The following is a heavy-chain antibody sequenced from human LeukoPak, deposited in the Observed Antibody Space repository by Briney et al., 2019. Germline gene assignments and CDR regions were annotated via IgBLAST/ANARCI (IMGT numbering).Heavy chain of an antibody. V-gene: IGHV4-39*01. CDR1: GGSISSTTYY. CDR2: IHYTGRA. D-gene: IGHD4-17*01. CDR3: ARHFDNGDYKKTFDI. J-gene: IGHJ3*02. Sequence: KTSETLSLTCSVFGGSISSTTYYWVWIRQPPGKGLECIASIHYTGRAYYNPSLKSRVTISADTSKNHFSLKLSSLTAADTAVYYCARHFDNGDYKKTFDIWGQGTIVTVSS.